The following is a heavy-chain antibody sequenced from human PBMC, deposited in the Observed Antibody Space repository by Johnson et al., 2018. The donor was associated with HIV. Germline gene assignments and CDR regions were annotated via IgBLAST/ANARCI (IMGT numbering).Heavy chain of an antibody. D-gene: IGHD2-15*01. CDR2: IKQDGSET. CDR1: GFTFRSYW. CDR3: ARVHCSGGNCYFWALGWAFDI. V-gene: IGHV3-7*05. Sequence: VQLVESGGGLVQPGGSLRLSCIASGFTFRSYWMSWVRQAPGKGLEWVANIKQDGSETYYVESVEGRFTISRDNAKNSLYLQMNSLRAEDSAVYYCARVHCSGGNCYFWALGWAFDIWGQGTMVTVSS. J-gene: IGHJ3*02.